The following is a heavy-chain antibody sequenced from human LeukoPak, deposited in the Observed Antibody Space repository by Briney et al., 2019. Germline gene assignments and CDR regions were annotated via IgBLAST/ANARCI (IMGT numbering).Heavy chain of an antibody. V-gene: IGHV3-64*01. J-gene: IGHJ4*02. D-gene: IGHD3-3*01. CDR1: GFTFSSYA. CDR2: ISSNGGST. CDR3: ARGGHYDFWSGYPQPYFDY. Sequence: QSGGSLRLSCAASGFTFSSYAMHWVRQAPGKGLEYVSAISSNGGSTYYANSVKGRFTISRDNSKNTLYLQMGSLRAEDMAVYYCARGGHYDFWSGYPQPYFDYWGQGTLVTVSS.